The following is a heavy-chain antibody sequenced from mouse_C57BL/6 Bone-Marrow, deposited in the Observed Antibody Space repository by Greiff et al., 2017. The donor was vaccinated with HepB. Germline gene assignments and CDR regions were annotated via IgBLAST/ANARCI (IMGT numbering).Heavy chain of an antibody. CDR2: IDPGDGDT. Sequence: VQVVESGPELVKPGASVKISCKASGYAFSSSWMNWVKQRPGKGLEWIGRIDPGDGDTNYNGKFKGKATLTADKSSSTAYMQLSSLTSEDSAVYFCANYGNYGYWGQGTTLTVSS. CDR3: ANYGNYGY. D-gene: IGHD2-1*01. V-gene: IGHV1-82*01. J-gene: IGHJ2*01. CDR1: GYAFSSSW.